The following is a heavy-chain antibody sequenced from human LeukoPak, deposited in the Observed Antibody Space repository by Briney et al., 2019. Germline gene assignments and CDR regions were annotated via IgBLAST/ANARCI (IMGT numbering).Heavy chain of an antibody. Sequence: ASVKVSCKASGYTFTTYGISWVRQAPGQGLEWMGWISANNVKTNYAQKFQGRVTMTTDTSTSTAYTELRSLRSDDTAVYYCARDNSVALIDYWGQGTLVTVS. D-gene: IGHD4-23*01. CDR2: ISANNVKT. V-gene: IGHV1-18*01. CDR3: ARDNSVALIDY. J-gene: IGHJ4*02. CDR1: GYTFTTYG.